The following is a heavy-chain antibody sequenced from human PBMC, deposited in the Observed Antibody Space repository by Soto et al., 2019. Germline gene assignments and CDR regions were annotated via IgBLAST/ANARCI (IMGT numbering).Heavy chain of an antibody. CDR3: ARLGQGFFDY. J-gene: IGHJ4*02. CDR1: GGTFSSYA. Sequence: QVQLVQAGAEVKKPGSSVKVSCKASGGTFSSYAISWVRQAPGQGLEWMGSIIPAVGTADYAQKLQGRVTITADESARTAYMEVSSLTSEDTAVYYCARLGQGFFDYWGQGTLVTVSS. D-gene: IGHD1-26*01. V-gene: IGHV1-69*18. CDR2: IIPAVGTA.